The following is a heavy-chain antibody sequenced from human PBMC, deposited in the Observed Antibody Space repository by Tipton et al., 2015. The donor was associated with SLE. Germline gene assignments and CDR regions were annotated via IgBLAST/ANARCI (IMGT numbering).Heavy chain of an antibody. Sequence: TLSLTCTVSGGSISSYYWSWIRQPPGKGLEWIGYIYYSGSTNYNPSLKSRVTISVDTSKNQFSLKLSSVTAADTAVYYCARVKLGGSYDYWGQGTMVTVSS. CDR1: GGSISSYY. CDR3: ARVKLGGSYDY. V-gene: IGHV4-59*01. CDR2: IYYSGST. D-gene: IGHD1-26*01. J-gene: IGHJ4*02.